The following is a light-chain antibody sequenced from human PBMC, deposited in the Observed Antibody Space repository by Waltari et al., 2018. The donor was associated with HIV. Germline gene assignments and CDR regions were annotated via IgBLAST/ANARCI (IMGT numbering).Light chain of an antibody. CDR3: QQFYNWPRT. V-gene: IGKV3-15*01. CDR2: GVS. CDR1: ESVGSF. Sequence: LSCRASESVGSFFAWYQQRPGQSPSLLMYGVSTRASGVSARFSGSGSGTEVNLTITSLQSDDSAIYFCQQFYNWPRTFGQGTTVEVK. J-gene: IGKJ1*01.